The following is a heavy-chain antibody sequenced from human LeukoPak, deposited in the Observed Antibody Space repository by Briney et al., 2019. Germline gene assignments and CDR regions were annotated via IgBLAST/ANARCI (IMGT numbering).Heavy chain of an antibody. V-gene: IGHV3-21*01. Sequence: PGGSLRLSCAASGFTFSSYSMNWVRQAPGKGLEWVSSISSSSSYIYYADSVKGRFTISRDNAKNSLYLQMNSLRAEDTAVYYCARALSTSHPNDYWGQGTLVTVSS. CDR2: ISSSSSYI. J-gene: IGHJ4*02. D-gene: IGHD2-2*01. CDR3: ARALSTSHPNDY. CDR1: GFTFSSYS.